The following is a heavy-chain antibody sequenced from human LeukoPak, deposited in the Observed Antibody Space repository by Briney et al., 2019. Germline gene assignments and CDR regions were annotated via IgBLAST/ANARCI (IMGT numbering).Heavy chain of an antibody. Sequence: GGSLRLSCSASGFTFSSYAMHWVRQAPGRGLEYVSATSSNGGSTKYADSVEGRFTISRDNSKDTLYLQMNSLRVEDTAVYYCARAVGPFDYWGQGTLVTVSS. V-gene: IGHV3-64*04. CDR2: TSSNGGST. J-gene: IGHJ4*02. CDR3: ARAVGPFDY. CDR1: GFTFSSYA. D-gene: IGHD3-16*01.